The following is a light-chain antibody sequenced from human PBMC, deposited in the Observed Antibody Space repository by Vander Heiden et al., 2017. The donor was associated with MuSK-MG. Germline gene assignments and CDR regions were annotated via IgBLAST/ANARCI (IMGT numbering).Light chain of an antibody. V-gene: IGKV4-1*01. CDR1: RSVLYSSNKKNY. CDR2: WAS. J-gene: IGKJ1*01. Sequence: DIVMTQSPHSLAVSLGERATIHCQSSRSVLYSSNKKNYLAWYQQKPGQSPKLFIHWASIRESGVPDRFSGSGSGTDFTLTISSLQAEDVAVYYCQQYYDTPPTFGQGTKVEIK. CDR3: QQYYDTPPT.